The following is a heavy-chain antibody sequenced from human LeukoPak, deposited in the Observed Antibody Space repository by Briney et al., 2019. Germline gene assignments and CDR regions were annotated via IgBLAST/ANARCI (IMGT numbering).Heavy chain of an antibody. CDR3: ARENLHDYYDSSGYDG. CDR2: IRYDGSNK. J-gene: IGHJ4*02. CDR1: GFTFSSYG. V-gene: IGHV3-30*02. Sequence: GGSLRLSCAASGFTFSSYGMHWVRQAPSKGLEWVAFIRYDGSNKYYADSVKGRFTISRDNSKNTLYLQMNSLRAEDTAVYYCARENLHDYYDSSGYDGWGQGTLVTVSS. D-gene: IGHD3-22*01.